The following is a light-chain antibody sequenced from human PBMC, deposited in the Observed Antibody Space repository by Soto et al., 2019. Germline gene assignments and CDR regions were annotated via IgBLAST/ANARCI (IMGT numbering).Light chain of an antibody. CDR3: QYRDDGAPWT. Sequence: IVLTQSPATLSLSPAERATLSCRASQRISIYLAWYQQKPGQAPRLLIYDASHRATGFPARLSGRGSGTDFNLTISSLQHEDFAVYYCQYRDDGAPWTFGQGTKVDIK. CDR1: QRISIY. V-gene: IGKV3-11*01. J-gene: IGKJ1*01. CDR2: DAS.